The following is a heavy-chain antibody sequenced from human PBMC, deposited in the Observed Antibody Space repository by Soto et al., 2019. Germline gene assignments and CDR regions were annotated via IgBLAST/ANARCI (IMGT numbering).Heavy chain of an antibody. V-gene: IGHV4-4*02. D-gene: IGHD4-17*01. CDR2: SYHSGST. J-gene: IGHJ2*01. CDR1: GGSISSSNW. Sequence: QVQLQESGPGLVKPSGTLSLTCAVSGGSISSSNWWSWVRQPPGKGLEWIEESYHSGSTNYNPSLKRRVPIPVDKSKNRFPLQLSSVTAPDTAVYYCAGDRTDYGGTPGRYFALWGRGTLLTVSS. CDR3: AGDRTDYGGTPGRYFAL.